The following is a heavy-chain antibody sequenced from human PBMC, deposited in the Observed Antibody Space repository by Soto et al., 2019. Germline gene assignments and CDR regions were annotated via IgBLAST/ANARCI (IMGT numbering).Heavy chain of an antibody. V-gene: IGHV1-2*02. D-gene: IGHD6-19*01. J-gene: IGHJ5*02. CDR1: GYTFTGYY. CDR2: INPNSGGT. CDR3: ARDGIGGIAVAGTRGYNWFAP. Sequence: QVQLVQSGAEVKKPGASVKVSCKASGYTFTGYYMHWVRQAPGQGLEWMGGINPNSGGTNYAQKFQGRVTMTRDTSISTAYMELSRLRSDDTAVYYCARDGIGGIAVAGTRGYNWFAPWGQGTLVTVSS.